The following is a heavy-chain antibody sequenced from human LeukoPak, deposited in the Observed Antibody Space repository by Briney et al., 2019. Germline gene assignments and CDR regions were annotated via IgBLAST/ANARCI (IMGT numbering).Heavy chain of an antibody. J-gene: IGHJ4*02. CDR3: ARRHCSGGSCYPHYLYY. CDR1: GDSMGTYY. D-gene: IGHD2-15*01. V-gene: IGHV4-4*07. Sequence: SETLSLTCTVTGDSMGTYYWSFIRQPAGKGLEWIGRIHTSGTTWYNASLKSRVTISIDTSKNQFSLKLSSVTAADTAVYYCARRHCSGGSCYPHYLYYWGQGILVTVSS. CDR2: IHTSGTT.